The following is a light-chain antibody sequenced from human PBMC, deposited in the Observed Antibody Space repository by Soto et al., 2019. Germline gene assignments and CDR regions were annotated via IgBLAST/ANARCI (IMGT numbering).Light chain of an antibody. CDR1: QSIANS. V-gene: IGKV1-17*03. J-gene: IGKJ1*01. CDR3: LQHFSYSWT. CDR2: DAS. Sequence: DIQMTQSPSAMSASVGDRVTITCRASQSIANSLAWFQQKPGKVPERLIYDASRLQSGVPSRFSGSGSGTEFTLTISSLQPEDFATYYCLQHFSYSWTFGQGTKVEIK.